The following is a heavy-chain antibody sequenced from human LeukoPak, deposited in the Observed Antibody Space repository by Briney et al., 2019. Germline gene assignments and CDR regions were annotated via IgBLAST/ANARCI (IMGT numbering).Heavy chain of an antibody. CDR1: GFIFSNYA. V-gene: IGHV3-23*01. CDR3: AKWGDYDILTGYYDSDY. D-gene: IGHD3-9*01. Sequence: GGSLRLSCAASGFIFSNYAMSWVRQAPGRGLEWVSAIGGRDGGTYYADSVKGRFTVSRDDPKNMLYLQMNTLRVEDTAVYYCAKWGDYDILTGYYDSDYWGHRTLVTVSS. J-gene: IGHJ4*01. CDR2: IGGRDGGT.